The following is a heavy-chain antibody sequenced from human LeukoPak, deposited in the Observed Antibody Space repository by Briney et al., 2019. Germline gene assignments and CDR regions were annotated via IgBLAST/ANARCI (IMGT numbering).Heavy chain of an antibody. V-gene: IGHV3-23*01. D-gene: IGHD1-26*01. J-gene: IGHJ6*02. CDR3: AKAVGYYYYYGMDV. Sequence: GGSLRLSCAASGFTFSSYAMSWVRQAPGKGLEWVSAISGSGGSTYYADPVKGRFTISRDNSKNTLYLQMNSLRAEDTAVYYCAKAVGYYYYYGMDVWGQGTTVTVSS. CDR1: GFTFSSYA. CDR2: ISGSGGST.